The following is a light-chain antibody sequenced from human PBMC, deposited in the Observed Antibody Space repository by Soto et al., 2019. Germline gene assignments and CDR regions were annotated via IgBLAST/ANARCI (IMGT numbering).Light chain of an antibody. CDR1: SSDIGRYNY. CDR3: SSYISSTTYV. V-gene: IGLV2-14*01. Sequence: QSALTQLASVSRSPGQSITISCTGTSSDIGRYNYVSWYQQYPGKAPKFMIYDVSNRPSGVSNRFSGSKSGNTASLTISGLHAEDEADYYCSSYISSTTYVFGNGTKVTVL. J-gene: IGLJ1*01. CDR2: DVS.